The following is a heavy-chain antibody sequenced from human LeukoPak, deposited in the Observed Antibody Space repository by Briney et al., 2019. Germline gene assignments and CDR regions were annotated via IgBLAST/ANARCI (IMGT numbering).Heavy chain of an antibody. D-gene: IGHD3-22*01. Sequence: GGSLRLSCAASGFTFSSYAMSWVRQAPGKGLEWVASITSGSDYIYYADSVKGRFTISRDNAKNSLYLQMNSLRAEDTAVYFCARSITMIVDWFDPWGQGTLVTVSS. V-gene: IGHV3-21*01. CDR3: ARSITMIVDWFDP. CDR2: ITSGSDYI. J-gene: IGHJ5*02. CDR1: GFTFSSYA.